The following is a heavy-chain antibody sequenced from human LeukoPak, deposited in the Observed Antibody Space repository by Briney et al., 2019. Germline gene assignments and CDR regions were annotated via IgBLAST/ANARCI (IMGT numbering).Heavy chain of an antibody. CDR3: ANDHPRQGVTAHAPFDY. V-gene: IGHV3-23*01. D-gene: IGHD2-15*01. CDR2: ISGSGGST. J-gene: IGHJ4*02. CDR1: GFTFSSYA. Sequence: GGSLRLSCAASGFTFSSYAMSWVRQAPGKGLEWVSAISGSGGSTYYPDSVEGRFTISRDNSKNTLYLQMNSLRAEDTAIYYCANDHPRQGVTAHAPFDYWGQGTLVTVSS.